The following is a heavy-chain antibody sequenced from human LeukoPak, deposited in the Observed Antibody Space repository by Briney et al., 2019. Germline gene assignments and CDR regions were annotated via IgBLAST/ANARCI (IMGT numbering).Heavy chain of an antibody. CDR3: ASGFRVFYFDY. D-gene: IGHD5-12*01. V-gene: IGHV3-30-3*01. CDR1: GFTFSTYV. Sequence: PGGSLRLSCAASGFTFSTYVMNWVRQAPGKGLEWVAVISYDGSNKYYADSVKGRFTISRDNSKNTLYLQMNSLRAEDTAVYYCASGFRVFYFDYWGQGTLVTVSS. J-gene: IGHJ4*02. CDR2: ISYDGSNK.